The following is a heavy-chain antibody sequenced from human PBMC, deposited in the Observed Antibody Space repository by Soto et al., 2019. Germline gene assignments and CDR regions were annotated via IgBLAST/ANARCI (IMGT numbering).Heavy chain of an antibody. Sequence: QVQLQESGPGLVKPSQTLSLTCTVSGGSISSGDYYWSWIRQPPGKGLEWIGYLYYRGSTYYNPSLKRRVTISVDTSKNQFSRKLSSVTAADTAVYYCAGVYQPLFYWFDPWGQGTLVTVSS. CDR1: GGSISSGDYY. D-gene: IGHD2-2*01. CDR3: AGVYQPLFYWFDP. J-gene: IGHJ5*02. V-gene: IGHV4-30-4*01. CDR2: LYYRGST.